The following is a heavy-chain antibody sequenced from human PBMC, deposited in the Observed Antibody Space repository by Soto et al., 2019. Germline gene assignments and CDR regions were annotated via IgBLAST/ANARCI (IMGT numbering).Heavy chain of an antibody. J-gene: IGHJ5*02. V-gene: IGHV4-39*01. CDR2: IYYSGTT. D-gene: IGHD4-17*01. Sequence: STETLSLTCTVSGGSISSSSYYWVWIRQPPGKGLEWIGSIYYSGTTYYNPSLKSRVTISVDTSKNQFSLKLRSVTAADTAVYYCARQSPDYLGSAGCFDPWGQGTLVTVSS. CDR3: ARQSPDYLGSAGCFDP. CDR1: GGSISSSSYY.